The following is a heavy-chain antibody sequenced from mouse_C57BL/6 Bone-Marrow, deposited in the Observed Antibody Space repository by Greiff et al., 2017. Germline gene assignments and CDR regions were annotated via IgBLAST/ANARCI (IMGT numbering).Heavy chain of an antibody. V-gene: IGHV1-55*01. Sequence: QVQLQQPGAELVKPGASVKMSCKASGYTFTSYWITWVKQRPGQGLEWIGDIYPGSGSTNYNEKFKSKATLTVATSSSTAYMQLSSLTSEDSAVYYCARSKGGEDYDVLYYYAMDYWGQGTSVTVSS. D-gene: IGHD2-4*01. CDR3: ARSKGGEDYDVLYYYAMDY. CDR1: GYTFTSYW. CDR2: IYPGSGST. J-gene: IGHJ4*01.